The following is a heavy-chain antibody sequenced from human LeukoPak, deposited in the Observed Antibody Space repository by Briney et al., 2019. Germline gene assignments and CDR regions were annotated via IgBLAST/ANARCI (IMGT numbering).Heavy chain of an antibody. Sequence: SEPLSLTCTVSGGSISSYYWSWIRQPPGKGLEWIGYIYYSGSTNYNPSLKSRVTISVDTSKNQFSLKLSSVTAADTAVYYCARRAYDYGDYGAFDIWGQGTMVTVSS. D-gene: IGHD4-17*01. CDR3: ARRAYDYGDYGAFDI. V-gene: IGHV4-59*08. J-gene: IGHJ3*02. CDR2: IYYSGST. CDR1: GGSISSYY.